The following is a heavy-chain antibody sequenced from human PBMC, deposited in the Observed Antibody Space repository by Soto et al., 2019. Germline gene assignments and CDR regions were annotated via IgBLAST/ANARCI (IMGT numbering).Heavy chain of an antibody. CDR3: AKDPIYDSSGFPTSIANRLAP. J-gene: IGHJ5*02. V-gene: IGHV3-23*01. Sequence: GGSLRLSCAASGFTFSSYAMSWVRQAPGKGLEWVSAISGSGGSTYYADSVKGRFTISRDNSKNTLYLQMNSLRAEDTAVYYCAKDPIYDSSGFPTSIANRLAPWGQGTLVTVSS. CDR1: GFTFSSYA. D-gene: IGHD3-22*01. CDR2: ISGSGGST.